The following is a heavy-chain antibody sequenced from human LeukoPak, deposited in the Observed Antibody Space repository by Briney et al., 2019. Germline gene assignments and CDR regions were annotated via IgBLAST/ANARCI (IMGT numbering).Heavy chain of an antibody. CDR2: ISYSGST. CDR1: GGSISSSSYY. CDR3: ARVPVAATLRRNYYYYYMDV. V-gene: IGHV4-39*07. Sequence: PSETLSLTCTVSGGSISSSSYYWGWIRQPPGKGLEWIGSISYSGSTYYNPSLKSRVTISVDTSKNQFSLKLSSVTAADTAVYYCARVPVAATLRRNYYYYYMDVWGKGTTVTVSS. J-gene: IGHJ6*03. D-gene: IGHD2-15*01.